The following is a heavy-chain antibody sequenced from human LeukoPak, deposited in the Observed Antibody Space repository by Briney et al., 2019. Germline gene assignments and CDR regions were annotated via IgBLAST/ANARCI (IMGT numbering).Heavy chain of an antibody. CDR3: ARDYCSGGSCYGGGTDY. D-gene: IGHD2-15*01. CDR1: GFTFSSHG. CDR2: IWYDGSNK. J-gene: IGHJ4*02. V-gene: IGHV3-33*01. Sequence: GGSLRLSCAASGFTFSSHGMHWVRQAPGKGLEWVAVIWYDGSNKYYADSVKGRFTISRDNSKNTLYLLMNSLRAEDTAVYYCARDYCSGGSCYGGGTDYWGQGTLVTVSS.